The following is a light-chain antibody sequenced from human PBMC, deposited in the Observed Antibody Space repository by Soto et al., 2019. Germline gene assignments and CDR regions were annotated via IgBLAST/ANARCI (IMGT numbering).Light chain of an antibody. CDR2: DAS. CDR1: QSVSSN. CDR3: QQYIKWPIT. V-gene: IGKV3-15*01. J-gene: IGKJ5*01. Sequence: IVRTQSPATLSVSPGENPIRSRRASQSVSSNLAWYQQKPGQAPRLLISDASTRATGIPARFSGSGSGTEFTLTVSSLQSEDFAVYYCQQYIKWPITFGQGTRLEI.